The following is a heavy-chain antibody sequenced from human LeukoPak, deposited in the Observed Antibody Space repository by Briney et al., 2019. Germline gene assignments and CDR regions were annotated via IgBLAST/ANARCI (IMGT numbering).Heavy chain of an antibody. J-gene: IGHJ4*02. CDR3: ARYCSSTSCYGTHSNNFDY. Sequence: ASVKVSCKASGYTFTSYGISWVRQAPGQGLEWMGLMNPNIGNTGYAQKFQGRVTMTRNTSISTAYMELSSLRSEDTAVYYCARYCSSTSCYGTHSNNFDYWGQGTLVTVSS. D-gene: IGHD2-2*01. V-gene: IGHV1-8*02. CDR2: MNPNIGNT. CDR1: GYTFTSYG.